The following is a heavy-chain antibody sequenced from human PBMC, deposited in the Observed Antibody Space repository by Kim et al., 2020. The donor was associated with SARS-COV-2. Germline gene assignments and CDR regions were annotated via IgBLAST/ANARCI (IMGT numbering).Heavy chain of an antibody. D-gene: IGHD7-27*01. V-gene: IGHV1-46*01. J-gene: IGHJ6*02. Sequence: PKFQGRASMNRDTSTSTVYMELSSLRSEDTAVYYCASGRLGPYYYYGMDVWGQGTTVTVSS. CDR3: ASGRLGPYYYYGMDV.